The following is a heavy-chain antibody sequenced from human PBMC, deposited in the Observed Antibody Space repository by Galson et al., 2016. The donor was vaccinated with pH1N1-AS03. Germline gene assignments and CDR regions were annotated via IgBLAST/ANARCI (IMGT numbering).Heavy chain of an antibody. CDR3: ARGSGGYGLDV. J-gene: IGHJ6*02. Sequence: LSLTCAVSGGSISSSGVYSWSWIRQPPGKGLEWIGNIYHSGSTYYSPSLQSRVTISIDRSQNQFSLKLTSVTAADTAVYYCARGSGGYGLDVWGQGTTVTVSS. V-gene: IGHV4-30-2*01. CDR1: GGSISSSGVYS. D-gene: IGHD5-12*01. CDR2: IYHSGST.